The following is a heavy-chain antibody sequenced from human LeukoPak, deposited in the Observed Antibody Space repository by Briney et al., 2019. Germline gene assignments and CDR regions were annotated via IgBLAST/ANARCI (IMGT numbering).Heavy chain of an antibody. Sequence: TGGSLRLSCAASGFTFSSYSMNWVRQAPGKGPEWVSSISSSSSYIYYADSVKGRFTISRDNAKNSLYLQMNSLRAEDSALYYCAKDPTDFDSSGQTYFDYWGQGTLVTVSS. J-gene: IGHJ4*02. V-gene: IGHV3-21*04. D-gene: IGHD3-22*01. CDR2: ISSSSSYI. CDR3: AKDPTDFDSSGQTYFDY. CDR1: GFTFSSYS.